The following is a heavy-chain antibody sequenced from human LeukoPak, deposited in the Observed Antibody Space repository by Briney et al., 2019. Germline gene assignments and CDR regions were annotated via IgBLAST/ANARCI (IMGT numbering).Heavy chain of an antibody. J-gene: IGHJ4*02. V-gene: IGHV4-59*12. D-gene: IGHD6-19*01. CDR1: GGSISGYY. CDR2: IYYSGST. CDR3: ARERRAVAGFDY. Sequence: KTSETLSLTCTVSGGSISGYYWSWIRQPPGKGLEWIGYIYYSGSTNYNPSLKSRVTVSVDTSKNQFSLKLSSVTAADTALYYCARERRAVAGFDYWGQGTLVTVSS.